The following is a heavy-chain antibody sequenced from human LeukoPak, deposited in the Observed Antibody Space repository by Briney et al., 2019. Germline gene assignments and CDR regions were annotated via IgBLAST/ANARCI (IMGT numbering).Heavy chain of an antibody. Sequence: SETLSLTCAVYGGSFSGYYWSWIRQPPGKGLEWIGEINHSGSTNYNPSLKSRVTISVDTSKNQFSLKLSSVTAADTAVYYCARGRIVPKRGWFDHWGQGTLVTVSS. D-gene: IGHD1-26*01. V-gene: IGHV4-34*01. CDR2: INHSGST. CDR1: GGSFSGYY. CDR3: ARGRIVPKRGWFDH. J-gene: IGHJ5*02.